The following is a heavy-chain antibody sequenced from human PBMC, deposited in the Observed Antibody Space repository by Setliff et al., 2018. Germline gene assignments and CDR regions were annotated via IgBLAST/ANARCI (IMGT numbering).Heavy chain of an antibody. J-gene: IGHJ4*02. CDR1: GFNFKGHG. D-gene: IGHD2-2*01. V-gene: IGHV3-74*01. Sequence: GSLRLSCAASGFNFKGHGMNWVRQAPGKGLEWVSTTNWDGRSTTYADSVKGRFTISRDNAKNTLYLQMDSLRAEDTAVYYCARGPAKSAGQWGSHFFDYWGQGTLVTAPQ. CDR2: TNWDGRST. CDR3: ARGPAKSAGQWGSHFFDY.